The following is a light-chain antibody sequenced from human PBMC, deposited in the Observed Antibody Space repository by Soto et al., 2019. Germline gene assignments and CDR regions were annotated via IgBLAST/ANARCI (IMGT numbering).Light chain of an antibody. Sequence: EIVLTQSPATLSLSPGNRATLSCRASERVSRYLAWYQQKPGQAPRLLIYDASNRATGIPARFSGSGSGTDVTLTITSLEPEDFAVYYCQQRSNWPSTFGGGTKVEIK. CDR2: DAS. CDR3: QQRSNWPST. CDR1: ERVSRY. V-gene: IGKV3-11*01. J-gene: IGKJ4*01.